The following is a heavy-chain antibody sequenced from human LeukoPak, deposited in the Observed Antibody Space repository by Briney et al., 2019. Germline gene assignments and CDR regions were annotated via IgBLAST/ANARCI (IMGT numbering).Heavy chain of an antibody. J-gene: IGHJ2*01. CDR3: ARENYYDSSGYQVYWYFDL. V-gene: IGHV4-4*07. Sequence: SETLSLTCNVSGGSISSYYWSWIRQPAGKGLEWIGRIYTSGSTNYNPSLKSRVTMSVDTSKNQFSLKLSSVTAADTAVYYCARENYYDSSGYQVYWYFDLWGRGTLVTVSS. CDR2: IYTSGST. D-gene: IGHD3-22*01. CDR1: GGSISSYY.